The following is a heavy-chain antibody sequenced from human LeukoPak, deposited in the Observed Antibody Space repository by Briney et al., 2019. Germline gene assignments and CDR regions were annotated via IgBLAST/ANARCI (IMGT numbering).Heavy chain of an antibody. J-gene: IGHJ5*02. V-gene: IGHV1-24*01. D-gene: IGHD1-1*01. CDR2: VNPEDGET. CDR1: GYTLTELS. CDR3: AIAQNWKAGWFDP. Sequence: ASVKVSCKVSGYTLTELSIHWVRQASGKGLEWMGGVNPEDGETIYAQKFQGRVTMTEDTPIDTTYMEVSSLRSEDTAVYFCAIAQNWKAGWFDPWGQGTLVTVSS.